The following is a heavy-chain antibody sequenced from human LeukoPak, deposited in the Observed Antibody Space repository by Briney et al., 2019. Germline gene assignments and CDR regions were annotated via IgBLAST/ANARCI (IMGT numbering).Heavy chain of an antibody. CDR2: IKQDGSEK. V-gene: IGHV3-7*01. J-gene: IGHJ4*02. CDR1: GFTFSSYW. CDR3: ARDRALYDYVWGSYFI. D-gene: IGHD3-16*01. Sequence: GGSLRLSCAASGFTFSSYWMSWVRRAPGKGLEWVANIKQDGSEKYYVDSVKGRFTISSDNAKKSLYLQMNSLRAEDTAVYYCARDRALYDYVWGSYFIWGQGTLVTVSS.